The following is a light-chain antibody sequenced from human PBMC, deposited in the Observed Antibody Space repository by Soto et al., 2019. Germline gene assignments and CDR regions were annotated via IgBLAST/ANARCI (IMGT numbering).Light chain of an antibody. CDR2: GGS. CDR3: QQYSSSRV. CDR1: QSVSSNH. J-gene: IGKJ1*01. Sequence: GLTQKPGTLSLFPGERAPLSRRASQSVSSNHLAWYQQKPGQAPRLLIYGGSSRATGIPVRFSGSGSETGCTRTITRLAPADFAVYYCQQYSSSRVVGSGTKVDIK. V-gene: IGKV3-20*01.